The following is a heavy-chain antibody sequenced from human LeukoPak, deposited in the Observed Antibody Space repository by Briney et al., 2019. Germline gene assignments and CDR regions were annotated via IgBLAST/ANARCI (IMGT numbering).Heavy chain of an antibody. CDR3: AKLGRTGTFCYANY. V-gene: IGHV3-23*01. J-gene: IGHJ4*02. Sequence: GGSLRLSCAASGFTFSDYAMTWVRQTPGKGLEWVSVISGGGDSADYAASMKGRFTISRDNSKNTLYLQMTSLRAEDTALYYCAKLGRTGTFCYANYWGQGTLVTVSS. CDR2: ISGGGDSA. CDR1: GFTFSDYA. D-gene: IGHD2-2*01.